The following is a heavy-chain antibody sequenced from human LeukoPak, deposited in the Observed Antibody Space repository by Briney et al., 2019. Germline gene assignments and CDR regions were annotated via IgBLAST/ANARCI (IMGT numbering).Heavy chain of an antibody. CDR2: ISYSGSS. CDR3: ARHDDLYSYIDH. Sequence: SETLSFTCTVSGGSISSSSFYWGWIRQPPGKGLEWIGSISYSGSSYYNPSLKSRVTISVDTSKNQFSLKLGSVTAADTAVYYCARHDDLYSYIDHWGQGTLVTVSS. CDR1: GGSISSSSFY. J-gene: IGHJ4*02. D-gene: IGHD1-26*01. V-gene: IGHV4-39*01.